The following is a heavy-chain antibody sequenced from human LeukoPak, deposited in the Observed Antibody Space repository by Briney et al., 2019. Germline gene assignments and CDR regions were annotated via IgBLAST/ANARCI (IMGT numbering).Heavy chain of an antibody. J-gene: IGHJ4*02. CDR2: IAHDGSNK. D-gene: IGHD1-7*01. CDR3: ARSFFQWNYGSCLDS. V-gene: IGHV3-30*03. Sequence: GGSLRLSCAASGFSFSNYVMQWVRQVPGKGLKWVALIAHDGSNKYYADSVKGRFTISRDNSRSILYLQMNSLRPEDTAVYSCARSFFQWNYGSCLDSWGQGTLVTVSS. CDR1: GFSFSNYV.